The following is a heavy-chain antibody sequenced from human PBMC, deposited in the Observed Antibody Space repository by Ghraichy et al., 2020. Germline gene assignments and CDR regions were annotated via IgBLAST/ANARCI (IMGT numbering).Heavy chain of an antibody. D-gene: IGHD6-13*01. CDR2: ISGSGGST. V-gene: IGHV3-23*01. Sequence: GGSLRLSCAASGFTFSSYAMSWVRQAPGKGLEWVSAISGSGGSTYYADSVKGRFTISRDNSKNTLYLQMNSLRAEDTAVYYCAKGRAARIAAAGNEPYWGQGTLVTVSS. CDR1: GFTFSSYA. J-gene: IGHJ4*02. CDR3: AKGRAARIAAAGNEPY.